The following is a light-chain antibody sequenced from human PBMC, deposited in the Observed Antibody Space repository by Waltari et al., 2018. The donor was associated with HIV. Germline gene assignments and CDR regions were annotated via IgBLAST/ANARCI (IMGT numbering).Light chain of an antibody. CDR2: SNN. Sequence: QSVLTQTPSLSGTPGQRVTLSCSGGYSNIGSNTVTWYQQFPGTAPRLRLYSNNQRPSGVPDRFSGSKSGTSASLVISELQSQDEADYHCAAWDDSLHGELFGGGTKLTVL. CDR1: YSNIGSNT. CDR3: AAWDDSLHGEL. V-gene: IGLV1-44*01. J-gene: IGLJ2*01.